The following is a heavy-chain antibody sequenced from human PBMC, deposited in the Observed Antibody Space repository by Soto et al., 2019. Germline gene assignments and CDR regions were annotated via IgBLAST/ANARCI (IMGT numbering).Heavy chain of an antibody. CDR2: ISAYNGNT. J-gene: IGHJ5*02. V-gene: IGHV1-18*01. D-gene: IGHD6-19*01. CDR1: GYTFTSYG. CDR3: AVAPGIAVAGPRARFDP. Sequence: ASVKVSCKASGYTFTSYGISWVRQAPGQGLEWMGWISAYNGNTNYAQKLQGRVTMTTDTSTSTAYMELRSLRSDDTAVYYCAVAPGIAVAGPRARFDPWGQGTLVTSPQ.